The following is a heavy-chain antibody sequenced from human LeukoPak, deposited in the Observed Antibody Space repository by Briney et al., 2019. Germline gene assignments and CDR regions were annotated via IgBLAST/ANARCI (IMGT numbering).Heavy chain of an antibody. V-gene: IGHV3-21*01. D-gene: IGHD1-26*01. CDR2: ISSSNSYI. CDR1: GFTFSSYS. CDR3: ARELSIVGAFDY. J-gene: IGHJ4*02. Sequence: GGALRLSCAASGFTFSSYSMNWVRQAPGKGLEWVSSISSSNSYIYYADSVKGRFTISRDNAKNSLYLQMNSLRAEDTAVYYCARELSIVGAFDYWGQGTLVTVSS.